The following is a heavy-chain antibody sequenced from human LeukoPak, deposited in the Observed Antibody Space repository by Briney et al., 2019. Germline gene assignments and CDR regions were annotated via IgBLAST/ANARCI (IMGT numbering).Heavy chain of an antibody. D-gene: IGHD1-26*01. V-gene: IGHV3-21*01. J-gene: IGHJ3*02. Sequence: GGSLRLSCAASGFTVSSNYMNWVRQAPGKGLEWVSSISSSSSYIYYADSVKGRFTISRDNAKNSLYLQMNSLRAEDTAVYYCARVEVGAIDHDAFDIWGQGTMVTVSS. CDR1: GFTVSSNY. CDR3: ARVEVGAIDHDAFDI. CDR2: ISSSSSYI.